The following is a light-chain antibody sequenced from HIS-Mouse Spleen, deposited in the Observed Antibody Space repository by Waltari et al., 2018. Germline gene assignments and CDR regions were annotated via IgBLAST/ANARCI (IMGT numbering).Light chain of an antibody. CDR3: MQGTHWPWT. CDR2: KVS. V-gene: IGKV2-30*02. CDR1: QSLVHSDGNTY. Sequence: DVVMTQSPLSLPVTLGQPASISCRSSQSLVHSDGNTYLNWFQQRPGQPPRRLIYKVSNRDSGVPDRFSGSGSGTDFTLKISRVEAEDVGVYYCMQGTHWPWTFGQGTKVEIK. J-gene: IGKJ1*01.